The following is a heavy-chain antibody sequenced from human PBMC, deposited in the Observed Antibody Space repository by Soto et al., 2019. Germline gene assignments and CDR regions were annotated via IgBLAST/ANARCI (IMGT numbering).Heavy chain of an antibody. J-gene: IGHJ3*02. V-gene: IGHV3-23*01. CDR3: AKATATGGGAFDI. Sequence: LRLSCAASGFFCSSYDMSWVRQAPGKGLEWVSTILVDGRTFYVDSVKGRFTISRDSSQNTVYLQMNSLTVGDTALYYCAKATATGGGAFDICGQGTMVTVSS. CDR2: ILVDGRT. CDR1: GFFCSSYD. D-gene: IGHD2-8*02.